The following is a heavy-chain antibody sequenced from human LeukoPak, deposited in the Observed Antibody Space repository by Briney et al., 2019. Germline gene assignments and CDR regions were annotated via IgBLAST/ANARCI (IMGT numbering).Heavy chain of an antibody. CDR2: ISGSGDST. CDR3: AKFLSDSSGYPDPAMDV. J-gene: IGHJ6*03. V-gene: IGHV3-23*01. D-gene: IGHD3-22*01. CDR1: GFTFSNCA. Sequence: ESGGSLRLSCAASGFTFSNCAMSWVRQAPGKGLEWVSAISGSGDSTYYADSVKGRFTISRDNSKNTLYLQMNSLRAEDTAVYYCAKFLSDSSGYPDPAMDVWGKGTTVTVSS.